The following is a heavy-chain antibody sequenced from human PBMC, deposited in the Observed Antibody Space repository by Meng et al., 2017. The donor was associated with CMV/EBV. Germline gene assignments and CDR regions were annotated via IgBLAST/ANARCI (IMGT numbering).Heavy chain of an antibody. CDR1: GYTFTSYG. D-gene: IGHD6-6*01. Sequence: ASVKVSCKASGYTFTSYGISWVRQAPGQGLEWLGWISAYNGNTNYAQKLQGRVTMTTDTSTSTAYMELRSLRSDDTAVYYCARDYGERASSSSSEYYYGMDVWGQGTTVTVSS. CDR3: ARDYGERASSSSSEYYYGMDV. J-gene: IGHJ6*02. CDR2: ISAYNGNT. V-gene: IGHV1-18*01.